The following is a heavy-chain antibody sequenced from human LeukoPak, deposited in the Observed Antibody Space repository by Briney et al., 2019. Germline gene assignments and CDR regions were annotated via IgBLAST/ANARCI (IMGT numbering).Heavy chain of an antibody. CDR3: AGDQLALNALNI. Sequence: SETLSLTCTVSGGSMNSHYWSWIRQPPGKGLEWLGYTSYIGSTNYSPSLKSRVTISVDTSKNQFSLRLSSVTAADTAVYFCAGDQLALNALNIWGQGTMVSVSS. D-gene: IGHD1-1*01. CDR2: TSYIGST. J-gene: IGHJ3*02. V-gene: IGHV4-59*11. CDR1: GGSMNSHY.